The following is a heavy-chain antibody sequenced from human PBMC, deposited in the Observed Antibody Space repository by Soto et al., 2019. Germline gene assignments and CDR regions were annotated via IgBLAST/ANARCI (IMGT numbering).Heavy chain of an antibody. CDR3: AKSPHYYYDSSGYKFDY. CDR2: ISGSGTST. CDR1: GFTLTTYG. Sequence: PGGSLRLSCAASGFTLTTYGMHWVRQAPGKGLEWVSAISGSGTSTYYADSVNGRFTISRDNSKNTLYLQMNSLRAEDTAVYYCAKSPHYYYDSSGYKFDYWGQGTLVTVSS. V-gene: IGHV3-23*01. J-gene: IGHJ4*02. D-gene: IGHD3-22*01.